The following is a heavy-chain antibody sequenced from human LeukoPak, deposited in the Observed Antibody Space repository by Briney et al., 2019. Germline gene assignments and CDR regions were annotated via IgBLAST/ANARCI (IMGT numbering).Heavy chain of an antibody. D-gene: IGHD6-13*01. CDR1: GGPISTFYY. CDR3: VRPGQSSWWVYFNY. J-gene: IGHJ4*02. Sequence: PSETLSLTCSVSGGPISTFYYWTWIRQTPGEGLEWIGNIHSSGSTSYNPSLKSRVTMSIDTSKNQFSLRLTSVTAADAAVYYSVRPGQSSWWVYFNYWGQGSVVTVSS. V-gene: IGHV4-4*09. CDR2: IHSSGST.